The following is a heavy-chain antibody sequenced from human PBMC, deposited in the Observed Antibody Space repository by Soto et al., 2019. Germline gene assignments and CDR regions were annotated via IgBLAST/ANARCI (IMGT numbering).Heavy chain of an antibody. CDR2: ISSSGAVI. CDR3: ARTKAGNFYYGMDV. CDR1: GFTLSDYY. D-gene: IGHD6-13*01. V-gene: IGHV3-11*01. Sequence: GGSLRLSCAASGFTLSDYYLGWIRQAPGKGLEWISYISSSGAVIYYADSVKGRSTISRDNAKSTQSLQMNSLRADDTAVYYCARTKAGNFYYGMDVWGQGTTVTVSS. J-gene: IGHJ6*02.